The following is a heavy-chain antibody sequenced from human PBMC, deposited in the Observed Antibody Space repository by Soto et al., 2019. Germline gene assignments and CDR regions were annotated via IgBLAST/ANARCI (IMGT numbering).Heavy chain of an antibody. CDR3: SKTDYYYYGMDV. Sequence: SETLSVTCTVSGDSVSSSNYYWGWIRQPPGKGLEWIGSIYYGGSTFYNPSLKSRVTISVDTSKNQFSLRLSSVTAADTAVYYCSKTDYYYYGMDVWGQGTTGTVS. CDR1: GDSVSSSNYY. CDR2: IYYGGST. V-gene: IGHV4-39*01. J-gene: IGHJ6*02.